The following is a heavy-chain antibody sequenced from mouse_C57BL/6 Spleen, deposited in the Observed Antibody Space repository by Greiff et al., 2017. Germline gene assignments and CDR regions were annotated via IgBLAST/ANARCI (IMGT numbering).Heavy chain of an antibody. V-gene: IGHV5-9-1*02. J-gene: IGHJ2*01. CDR1: GFTFSSYA. D-gene: IGHD1-1*01. CDR2: ISSGGDYI. Sequence: EVKLMESGEGLVKPGGSLKLSCAASGFTFSSYAMPWVRQTPEKRLEWVAYISSGGDYIYYADTVKGRFTISRDNARNTLYLQMSSLKSEDTAMYYCTRLRSHFDYWGQGTTLTVSS. CDR3: TRLRSHFDY.